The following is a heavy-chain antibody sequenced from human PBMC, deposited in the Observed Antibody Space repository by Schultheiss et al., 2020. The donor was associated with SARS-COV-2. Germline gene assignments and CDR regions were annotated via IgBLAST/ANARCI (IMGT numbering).Heavy chain of an antibody. D-gene: IGHD2-2*01. V-gene: IGHV3-74*01. CDR1: GFTFSSYW. CDR3: ARDPSWGDVVVPAAMQGMDV. CDR2: INSDGSST. Sequence: GSLRLSCSASGFTFSSYWMHWVRQAPGKGLVWVSRINSDGSSTSYADSVEGRFTMSRDNAKNTLYLQMNSLRAEDTAVYYCARDPSWGDVVVPAAMQGMDVWGQGTTVTVSS. J-gene: IGHJ6*02.